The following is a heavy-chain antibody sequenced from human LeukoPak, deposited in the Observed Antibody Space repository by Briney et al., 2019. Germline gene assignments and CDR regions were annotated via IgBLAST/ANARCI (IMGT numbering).Heavy chain of an antibody. Sequence: ASVKVSCKASGYTFTSYYMHWVRQAPGQGLEWMGIINPSGGSTSYAQKFQGRVTMTEDTSTDTAYMELSSLRSEDTAVYYCATEARRGYSGYDYLPFDYWGQGTLVTVSS. J-gene: IGHJ4*02. D-gene: IGHD5-12*01. CDR1: GYTFTSYY. CDR2: INPSGGST. CDR3: ATEARRGYSGYDYLPFDY. V-gene: IGHV1-46*01.